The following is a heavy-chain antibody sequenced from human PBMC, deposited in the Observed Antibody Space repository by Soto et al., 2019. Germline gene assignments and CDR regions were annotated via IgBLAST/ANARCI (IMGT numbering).Heavy chain of an antibody. CDR1: GFTFGDYV. CDR2: IRSERYGGTA. J-gene: IGHJ4*02. CDR3: STIPRNRHGHHLDC. D-gene: IGHD2-8*01. Sequence: PGGSLRLSCTGSGFTFGDYVMSWFRQTPGKGLECVGFIRSERYGGTADYAASVQGRFTISRDDSKSVAYLQMNSLKSEDTGVYYCSTIPRNRHGHHLDCWGQGTLVTVSS. V-gene: IGHV3-49*03.